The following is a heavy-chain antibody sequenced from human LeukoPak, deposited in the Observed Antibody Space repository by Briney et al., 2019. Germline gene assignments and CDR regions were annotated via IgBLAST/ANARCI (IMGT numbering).Heavy chain of an antibody. D-gene: IGHD3-9*01. CDR1: GFTFSSYG. V-gene: IGHV3-30*02. CDR2: IRYDGSNK. CDR3: ARSSRYFESEGHDY. J-gene: IGHJ4*02. Sequence: GGSLRLSCAASGFTFSSYGMHWVRQAPGKGLEWVAFIRYDGSNKYYADSVKGRFTISRDNSTNTLYLQMNSLRAEDTAVYYCARSSRYFESEGHDYWGQGTLVTVSS.